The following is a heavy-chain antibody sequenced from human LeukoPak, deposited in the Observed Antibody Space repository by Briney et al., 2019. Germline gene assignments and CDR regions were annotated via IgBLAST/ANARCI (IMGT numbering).Heavy chain of an antibody. D-gene: IGHD3-3*01. CDR2: LYHGGST. Sequence: GGSLRLSCVGSGVIVRSNYMTWVRQAPGKGLEWVSILYHGGSTYYADSVKGRFSISRDTSKNTLYLQMNSLRVEDTAVYYCARDRSGDDDFWSGYYTNYFDPWGQGTLVTVSS. V-gene: IGHV3-66*01. J-gene: IGHJ5*02. CDR1: GVIVRSNY. CDR3: ARDRSGDDDFWSGYYTNYFDP.